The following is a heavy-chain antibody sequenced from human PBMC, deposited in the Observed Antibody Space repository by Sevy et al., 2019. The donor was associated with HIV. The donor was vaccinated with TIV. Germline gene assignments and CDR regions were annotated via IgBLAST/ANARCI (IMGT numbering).Heavy chain of an antibody. CDR3: ARDYDSSGSGAFDI. Sequence: GGSLRLSCAASGFTFSSYSMNWVRQAPGKGLEWVSSISSSSSYIYYADSVKGRFTISRDNAKNSLYLQMNSLRAEDTAVHYCARDYDSSGSGAFDIWGQGTMVTVSS. D-gene: IGHD3-22*01. CDR2: ISSSSSYI. V-gene: IGHV3-21*01. J-gene: IGHJ3*02. CDR1: GFTFSSYS.